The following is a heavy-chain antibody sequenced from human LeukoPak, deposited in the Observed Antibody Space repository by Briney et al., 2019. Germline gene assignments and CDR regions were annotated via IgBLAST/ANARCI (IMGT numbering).Heavy chain of an antibody. Sequence: SETLSLTCTVSGASISSYHWSWIRQPPGKGLEWIGYIYYIGSTNYNPSLKSRVTKSVDTSKNQFSLKLSSVTAADTAVYYCARRLPEYDSGGYPVSEAFDIWGQGTVVTLSS. CDR2: IYYIGST. J-gene: IGHJ3*02. D-gene: IGHD3-22*01. CDR1: GASISSYH. CDR3: ARRLPEYDSGGYPVSEAFDI. V-gene: IGHV4-59*08.